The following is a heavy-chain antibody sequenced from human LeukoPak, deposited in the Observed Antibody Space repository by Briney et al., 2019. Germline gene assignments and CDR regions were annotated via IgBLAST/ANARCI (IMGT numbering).Heavy chain of an antibody. D-gene: IGHD3-3*01. CDR3: ARVPYDFWSGRHHYFDY. CDR1: GGTFSSYA. J-gene: IGHJ4*02. V-gene: IGHV1-69*13. CDR2: IIPIFGTA. Sequence: SVKVSCKASGGTFSSYAISWVRQAPGQGLEWMGGIIPIFGTANYAQKFQGSVTITADESTSTAYMELSSLRSEDTAVYYCARVPYDFWSGRHHYFDYWGQGTLVTVSS.